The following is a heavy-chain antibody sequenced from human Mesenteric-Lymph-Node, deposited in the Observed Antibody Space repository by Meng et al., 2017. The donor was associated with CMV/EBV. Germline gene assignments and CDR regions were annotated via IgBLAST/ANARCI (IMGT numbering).Heavy chain of an antibody. V-gene: IGHV6-1*01. D-gene: IGHD3-22*01. Sequence: SQTLSLTCAISGDSISNNLAAWNWIRQSPSRGLEWLGRTYYRSQWYNDYAVSVKGRVAIKPDTSKNQFSLQLNSMTPEDTAVYYCVRVYYDTTGYDTARKFYFGMDVWGQGTTVTVSS. J-gene: IGHJ6*02. CDR1: GDSISNNLAA. CDR3: VRVYYDTTGYDTARKFYFGMDV. CDR2: TYYRSQWYN.